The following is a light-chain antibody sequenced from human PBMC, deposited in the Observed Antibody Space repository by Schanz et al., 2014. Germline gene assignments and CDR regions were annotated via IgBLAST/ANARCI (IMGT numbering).Light chain of an antibody. CDR1: QTVSTSH. CDR3: QLYGKSPPFT. J-gene: IGKJ5*01. CDR2: GAS. Sequence: EIVLTQSPGTLSLSPGQRATLSCRASQTVSTSHLAWYQQKPGQAPRLLMYGASSRATGFPKRFSGSGSGTDFTLTISGVEPEDFAVYYCQLYGKSPPFTFGQGTRLDIK. V-gene: IGKV3-20*01.